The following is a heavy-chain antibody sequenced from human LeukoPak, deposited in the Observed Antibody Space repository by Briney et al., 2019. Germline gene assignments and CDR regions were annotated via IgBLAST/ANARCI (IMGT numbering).Heavy chain of an antibody. J-gene: IGHJ4*02. D-gene: IGHD5/OR15-5a*01. Sequence: GGSLRLSCAASGFTFTNYWMTWVRQAPGKGLEFVANINQDESVKNYVDSVKGRFTISRDNAENSLHLQMNSLRVEDTAVYYCARDPGSSAFYYWGQGNLVTVSS. CDR2: INQDESVK. CDR3: ARDPGSSAFYY. V-gene: IGHV3-7*01. CDR1: GFTFTNYW.